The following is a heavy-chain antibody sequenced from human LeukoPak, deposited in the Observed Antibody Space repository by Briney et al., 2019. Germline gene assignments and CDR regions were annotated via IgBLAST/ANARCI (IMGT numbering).Heavy chain of an antibody. V-gene: IGHV3-11*01. D-gene: IGHD6-19*01. J-gene: IGHJ4*02. Sequence: PGGSLRLSCAASGFTFSDFYMSWIRQAPGKGLEWVSYISSSGSTIYYADSVKGRFTISRDNAKNSLYLQINSLRAEDTAVYYCARAVKQWLGYFDYWGQGTLVTVSS. CDR1: GFTFSDFY. CDR2: ISSSGSTI. CDR3: ARAVKQWLGYFDY.